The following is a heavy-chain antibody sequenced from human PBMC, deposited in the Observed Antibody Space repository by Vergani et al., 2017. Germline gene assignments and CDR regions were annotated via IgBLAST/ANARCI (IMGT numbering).Heavy chain of an antibody. CDR2: TWYDGNNK. CDR1: GFTFNQYG. J-gene: IGHJ5*02. D-gene: IGHD5-12*01. V-gene: IGHV3-33*01. Sequence: QVQLVESGGGVVQPGRSLRLSCAASGFTFNQYGMHWVRQAPGKGLELVAVTWYDGNNKYYADSVKGRFTISRDKSKSTMYLQMNSLRDEDTGVYYCARDLRLLYSGFDPWGQGTLVTVSS. CDR3: ARDLRLLYSGFDP.